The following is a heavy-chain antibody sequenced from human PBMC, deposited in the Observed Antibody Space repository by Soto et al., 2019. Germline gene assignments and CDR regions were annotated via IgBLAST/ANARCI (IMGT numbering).Heavy chain of an antibody. D-gene: IGHD3-10*01. Sequence: SETLSLTCTVSGGSISSYYWSWIRQPPGKGLEWIGYIYYSGSTNYNLSLKSRVTISVDTSKNQFSLKLSSVTAADTAVYYCARDYGSGSNWFDPWGQGTLVTVSS. J-gene: IGHJ5*02. V-gene: IGHV4-59*01. CDR2: IYYSGST. CDR3: ARDYGSGSNWFDP. CDR1: GGSISSYY.